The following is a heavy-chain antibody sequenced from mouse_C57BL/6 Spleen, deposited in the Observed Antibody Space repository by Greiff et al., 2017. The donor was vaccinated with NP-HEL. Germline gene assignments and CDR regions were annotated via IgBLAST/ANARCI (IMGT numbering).Heavy chain of an antibody. CDR3: ARRDYGSSHGFAY. D-gene: IGHD1-1*01. V-gene: IGHV1-7*01. CDR2: INPSSGYT. J-gene: IGHJ3*01. Sequence: VQLQQSGAELAKPGASVKLSCKASGYTFTSYWMHWVKQRPGQGLEWIGYINPSSGYTKYNQKFKDKATLTADKSSSTAYMQLSSLTDDDSAVYYGARRDYGSSHGFAYWGQGTLVTVSA. CDR1: GYTFTSYW.